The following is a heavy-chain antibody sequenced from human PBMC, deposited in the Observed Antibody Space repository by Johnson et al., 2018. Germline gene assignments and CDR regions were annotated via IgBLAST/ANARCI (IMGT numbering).Heavy chain of an antibody. V-gene: IGHV3-64*01. CDR2: ITYNGGTT. J-gene: IGHJ4*02. CDR3: ARGSD. D-gene: IGHD3-10*01. Sequence: VRLVESGGGLVQPGGSLRLSCAASGFTFSYFAMNWVRPAPGKELEYVSAITYNGGTTYYANSVKGRFTISRDNSKNMLYLQMDSLRPEDMAVYYCARGSDWGQGTLVTVSS. CDR1: GFTFSYFA.